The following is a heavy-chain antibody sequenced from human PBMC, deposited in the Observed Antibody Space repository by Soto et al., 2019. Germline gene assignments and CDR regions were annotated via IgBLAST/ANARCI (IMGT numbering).Heavy chain of an antibody. CDR1: GFTSSSYW. CDR3: AKDSNKYSSSLRGRYFDY. J-gene: IGHJ4*02. CDR2: INQDGSEK. D-gene: IGHD4-4*01. V-gene: IGHV3-7*03. Sequence: EVQLVESGGGLVQPGGSLRLSCAASGFTSSSYWMSWVRQVPGRGLEWVANINQDGSEKYYVDSVRGRFTISRDNAKNTLLLQMSSLGAEDTAVYYCAKDSNKYSSSLRGRYFDYWGQGIGVTVSS.